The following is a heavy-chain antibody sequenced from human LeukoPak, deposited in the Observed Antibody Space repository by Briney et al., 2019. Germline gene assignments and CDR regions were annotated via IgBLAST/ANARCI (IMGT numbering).Heavy chain of an antibody. CDR2: INPSGGST. CDR1: EHTFTSYY. CDR3: ARVAYSSSSRREGDFDY. V-gene: IGHV1-46*01. J-gene: IGHJ4*02. Sequence: ASVKVSCKASEHTFTSYYMHWARQAPGQGLEWMGIINPSGGSTSYAQKFQGRVTMTRDTSTSTVYMELSSLRSEDTAVYYCARVAYSSSSRREGDFDYWGQGTLVTVSS. D-gene: IGHD6-6*01.